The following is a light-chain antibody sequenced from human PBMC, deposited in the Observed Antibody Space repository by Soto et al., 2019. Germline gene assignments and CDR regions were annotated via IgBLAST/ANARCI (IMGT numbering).Light chain of an antibody. CDR2: AAS. Sequence: DIQLTQSPSFLSASVGDRVTITCRASQGISSYLAWYQQKPGKAPKLLIYAASTLQSGVPSRFSGSGSGTEFTLTISSLQPEDFATYHCQQLKSYPLTFGGGTKVETK. CDR1: QGISSY. V-gene: IGKV1-9*01. J-gene: IGKJ4*01. CDR3: QQLKSYPLT.